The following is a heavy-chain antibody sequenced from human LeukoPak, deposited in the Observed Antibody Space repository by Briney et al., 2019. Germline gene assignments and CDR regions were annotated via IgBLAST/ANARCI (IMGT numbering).Heavy chain of an antibody. CDR1: GYTFTDYY. CDR3: VRGKPYNWFDP. D-gene: IGHD1-14*01. J-gene: IGHJ5*02. V-gene: IGHV1-2*06. Sequence: ASVKVSCKASGYTFTDYYMHWVRQAPGQGLEWMGRINPNSGGTNYPQKFQGRVTMSRDTSISTAYMELSSLRSDDTAVYYCVRGKPYNWFDPWGQGTLVTVSS. CDR2: INPNSGGT.